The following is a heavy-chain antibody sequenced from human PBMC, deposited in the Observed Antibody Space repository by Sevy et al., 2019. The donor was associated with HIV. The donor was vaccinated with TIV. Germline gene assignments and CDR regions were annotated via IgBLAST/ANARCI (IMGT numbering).Heavy chain of an antibody. V-gene: IGHV3-43D*04. J-gene: IGHJ6*03. D-gene: IGHD6-13*01. CDR1: GFTFDDYA. Sequence: GGSLRLSCAASGFTFDDYAMHWVRQAPGKGLEWVSLISWDGGSTYYADSVKGRFTISRDNSKNSLYLQMNSLRAEDTALYYCAKDMGAAGKGSYYYYMDVWGKRTTVTVSS. CDR3: AKDMGAAGKGSYYYYMDV. CDR2: ISWDGGST.